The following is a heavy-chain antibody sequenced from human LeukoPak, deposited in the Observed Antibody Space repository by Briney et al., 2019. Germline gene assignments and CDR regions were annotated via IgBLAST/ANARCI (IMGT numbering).Heavy chain of an antibody. CDR1: GFTFSSYW. D-gene: IGHD6-13*01. J-gene: IGHJ4*02. CDR3: AKEGSSWYEGYFDY. V-gene: IGHV3-30*02. Sequence: GGSLRLSCAASGFTFSSYWMSWVRQAPGKGLEWVAFIRYDGSNKYYADSVKGRFTISRDNSKNTLYLQMNSLTADDTAVYYCAKEGSSWYEGYFDYWGQGTLVTVSS. CDR2: IRYDGSNK.